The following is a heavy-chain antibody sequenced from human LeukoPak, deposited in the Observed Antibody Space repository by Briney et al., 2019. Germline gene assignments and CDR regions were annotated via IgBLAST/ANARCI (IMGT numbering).Heavy chain of an antibody. V-gene: IGHV3-20*04. CDR1: GFTFDDYG. CDR2: INWNGGST. D-gene: IGHD4-17*01. CDR3: ARAHGEIYYFDY. J-gene: IGHJ4*02. Sequence: PGGSLRLSCAASGFTFDDYGMSWVRHAPGKGLEWVSGINWNGGSTGYADSVKGRFTISRDNAKNSLYLQMNSLRAEDTALYYCARAHGEIYYFDYWGQGTLVTVSS.